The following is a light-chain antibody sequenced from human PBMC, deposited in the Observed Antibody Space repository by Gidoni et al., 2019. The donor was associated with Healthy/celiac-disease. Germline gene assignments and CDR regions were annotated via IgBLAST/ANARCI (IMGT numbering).Light chain of an antibody. CDR1: QSISSY. CDR3: QQSYSTPPLT. CDR2: AAS. V-gene: IGKV1-39*01. J-gene: IGKJ5*01. Sequence: DIQMPQSQSSLSASVADRVTITCRASQSISSYLNWYHRKPEKAPKRLIYAASSLQGGVPSRFRGSRSATDFTLTISSLQPEDFATYYCQQSYSTPPLTFGQGTRLEIK.